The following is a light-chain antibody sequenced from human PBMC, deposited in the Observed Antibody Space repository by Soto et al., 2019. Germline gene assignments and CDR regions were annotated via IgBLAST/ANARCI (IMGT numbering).Light chain of an antibody. CDR1: QSVSSSY. V-gene: IGKV3-20*01. J-gene: IGKJ3*01. Sequence: EIVLTQSPGTLSLSPGERATLSCRASQSVSSSYLAWYQQKPGQAPRLLIYGASSRATAIPDRFSASGSGTDFPLTIRRLEPEDFAVYYCQQYGHSPPFAFGPGTKVDIK. CDR3: QQYGHSPPFA. CDR2: GAS.